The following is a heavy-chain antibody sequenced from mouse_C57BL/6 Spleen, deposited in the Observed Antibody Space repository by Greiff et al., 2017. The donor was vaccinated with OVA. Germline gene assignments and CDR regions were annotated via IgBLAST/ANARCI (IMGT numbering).Heavy chain of an antibody. CDR1: GYSFTGYF. D-gene: IGHD1-1*01. CDR2: INPYNGDT. CDR3: ASWGVNTVVDAMDY. J-gene: IGHJ4*01. Sequence: EVQLQESGPELVKPGDSVKISCKASGYSFTGYFMNWVMQSHGKSLEWIGRINPYNGDTFYNQKFKGKATLTVDKSSSTAHMELRSLPSADSAVYNCASWGVNTVVDAMDYWGQGTSVTVSS. V-gene: IGHV1-20*01.